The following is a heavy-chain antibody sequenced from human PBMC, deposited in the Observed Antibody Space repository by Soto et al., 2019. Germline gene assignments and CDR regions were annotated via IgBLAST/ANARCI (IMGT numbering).Heavy chain of an antibody. CDR2: INHSGST. J-gene: IGHJ6*02. D-gene: IGHD2-2*01. CDR1: GGSFSGYY. V-gene: IGHV4-34*01. Sequence: PSETLSLTCAVYGGSFSGYYWSWIRQPPGKGLEWIGEINHSGSTNYNPSLKSRVTISVDTSKNQFSLKLSSVTAADTAVYYCARGRMTLAIGYCSSTSCAGRHYYYYYGMDVWGQGTTVTAP. CDR3: ARGRMTLAIGYCSSTSCAGRHYYYYYGMDV.